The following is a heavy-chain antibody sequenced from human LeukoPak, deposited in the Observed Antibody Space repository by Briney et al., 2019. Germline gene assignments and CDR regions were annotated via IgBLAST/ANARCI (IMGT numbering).Heavy chain of an antibody. CDR1: GFPFIRYG. D-gene: IGHD6-19*01. Sequence: GGSLRLSCSASGFPFIRYGMQWVRQAPGKGLEYVAAIRNDGGSTHYADSVKGRFSISRDNSKNTLYLQMSSLRAEDTAVYYCVEDGVGSGSFDHWGQGTLVTVSS. CDR3: VEDGVGSGSFDH. CDR2: IRNDGGST. V-gene: IGHV3-64D*09. J-gene: IGHJ4*02.